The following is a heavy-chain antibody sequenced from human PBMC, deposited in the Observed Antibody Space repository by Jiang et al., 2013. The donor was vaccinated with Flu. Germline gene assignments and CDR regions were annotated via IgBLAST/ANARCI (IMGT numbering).Heavy chain of an antibody. D-gene: IGHD6-19*01. V-gene: IGHV5-51*01. J-gene: IGHJ4*02. CDR3: AVIQAVANPPDDY. Sequence: AEVKKSGESLKISCKGSGYSFSSFWIGWVRQMPGKGLELMGIIYPSDYETRYSPSFQGQVTISADKSIRTAYLQWNSLKASDTAMYYCAVIQAVANPPDDYWGQGTLVTVSS. CDR2: IYPSDYET. CDR1: GYSFSSFW.